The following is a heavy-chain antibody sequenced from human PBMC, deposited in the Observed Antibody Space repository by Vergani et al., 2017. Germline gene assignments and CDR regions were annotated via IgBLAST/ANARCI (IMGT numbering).Heavy chain of an antibody. D-gene: IGHD3-16*01. CDR1: GGSISSGGYY. Sequence: QVQLQESGPGLVKPSQTLSLTCTVSGGSISSGGYYWSWVRQHPGKGLEWVGYIYYSGCTYYNPSLNSRVTISVDTSKNQFSLKLSSVTAADTAVYYCARDLRTWGYMDVWGKGTTVTVSS. CDR3: ARDLRTWGYMDV. V-gene: IGHV4-31*03. CDR2: IYYSGCT. J-gene: IGHJ6*03.